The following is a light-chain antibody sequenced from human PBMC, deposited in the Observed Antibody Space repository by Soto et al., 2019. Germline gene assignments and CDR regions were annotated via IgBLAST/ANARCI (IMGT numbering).Light chain of an antibody. J-gene: IGLJ3*02. Sequence: QSALTQPASVSGSPGQSITISCTGTSSDVGGYNYVSWYQQHPGKVPKIMIYDVSNRPSGVSNRFSGSKSGNTASLTISGLQAEDEADYYCSSYTSSSTPGVFGGGTKLTVL. CDR2: DVS. V-gene: IGLV2-14*01. CDR3: SSYTSSSTPGV. CDR1: SSDVGGYNY.